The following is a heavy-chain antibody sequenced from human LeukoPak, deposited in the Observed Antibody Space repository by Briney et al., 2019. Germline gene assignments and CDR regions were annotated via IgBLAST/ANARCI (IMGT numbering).Heavy chain of an antibody. CDR2: ISSSGSTI. CDR3: ASRDFWGGKGFDY. Sequence: PGGSLRLSCAASGFTFSSYEMNWVRQAPGKGLEWVSYISSSGSTIYYADSVKGRFTISRDNAKNSLYLQMNSLRAEDTAVYHCASRDFWGGKGFDYWGQGTLVTVSS. V-gene: IGHV3-48*03. CDR1: GFTFSSYE. D-gene: IGHD3-3*01. J-gene: IGHJ4*02.